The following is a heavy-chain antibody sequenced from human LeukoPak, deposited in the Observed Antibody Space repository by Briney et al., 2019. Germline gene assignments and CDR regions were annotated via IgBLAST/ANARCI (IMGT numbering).Heavy chain of an antibody. CDR2: INNNGGNT. CDR1: GFTFSNYA. Sequence: PGGSLRLSCSASGFTFSNYAIHWVRQAPGKGLEYVSTINNNGGNTNYADSVKGRFTISRDSSKNTVYLQMTSLRGEDTAVYYCVKAAGSWYGYFDYWGQGTLVTVSS. D-gene: IGHD6-13*01. CDR3: VKAAGSWYGYFDY. V-gene: IGHV3-64D*06. J-gene: IGHJ4*02.